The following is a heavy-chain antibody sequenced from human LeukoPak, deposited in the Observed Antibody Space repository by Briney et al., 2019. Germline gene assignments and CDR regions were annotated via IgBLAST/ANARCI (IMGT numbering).Heavy chain of an antibody. Sequence: PGRSLRLSCAASGFTFSSYGMHWVRQAPGKGLEWVAVISYDGTNKYYADSVKGRFTISRDNAKNSLSLQMNSLRAEDTAVYYCARTGGGYGSGTPSYYGTDVWGQGTTVTVSS. CDR1: GFTFSSYG. CDR2: ISYDGTNK. V-gene: IGHV3-30*03. CDR3: ARTGGGYGSGTPSYYGTDV. J-gene: IGHJ6*02. D-gene: IGHD3-10*01.